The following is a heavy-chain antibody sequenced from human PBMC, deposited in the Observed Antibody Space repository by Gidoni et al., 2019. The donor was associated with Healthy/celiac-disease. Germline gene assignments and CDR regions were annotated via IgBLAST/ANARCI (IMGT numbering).Heavy chain of an antibody. CDR2: IYYSGST. Sequence: QVQLQESGPGLVKPSQTLSLTGTVSGGSISIGGYYWSGLRQHPGKVLEWIGYIYYSGSTYYNPSLKSRVTISVDTSKNQFSLKLSSVTAADTAVYYCARAGDFDWFDGYRFDYWGQGTLVTVSA. D-gene: IGHD3-9*01. CDR3: ARAGDFDWFDGYRFDY. CDR1: GGSISIGGYY. V-gene: IGHV4-31*03. J-gene: IGHJ4*02.